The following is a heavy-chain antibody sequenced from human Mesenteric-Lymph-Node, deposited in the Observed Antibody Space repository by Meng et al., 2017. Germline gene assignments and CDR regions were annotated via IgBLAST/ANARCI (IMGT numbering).Heavy chain of an antibody. D-gene: IGHD3-22*01. J-gene: IGHJ6*02. CDR1: GFTFSSYA. CDR3: AKVYYYDSSGYYQDYYYYGMDV. V-gene: IGHV3-23*01. CDR2: ISGSGGST. Sequence: GESLKISCAASGFTFSSYAMSWVRQAPGKGLEWVSAISGSGGSTYYADSVKGRFTISRDNSKNTLYLQMNSLRAEDTAVYYCAKVYYYDSSGYYQDYYYYGMDVWGQGTTVTVSS.